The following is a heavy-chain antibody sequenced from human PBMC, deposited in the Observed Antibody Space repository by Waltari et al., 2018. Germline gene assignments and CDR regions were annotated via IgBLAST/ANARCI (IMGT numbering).Heavy chain of an antibody. CDR2: INPNSGGT. CDR3: ARDHPPAFYYGSGSYYSN. D-gene: IGHD3-10*01. CDR1: GYTFTGYY. J-gene: IGHJ4*02. Sequence: QVQLVQSGAEVKKPGASVKVSCKASGYTFTGYYMHWVRQAPGQGLEWIGWINPNSGGTNDAQKFQGRVTMTRDTSISTAYMELSRLRSDDTAVYYCARDHPPAFYYGSGSYYSNWGQGTLVTVSS. V-gene: IGHV1-2*02.